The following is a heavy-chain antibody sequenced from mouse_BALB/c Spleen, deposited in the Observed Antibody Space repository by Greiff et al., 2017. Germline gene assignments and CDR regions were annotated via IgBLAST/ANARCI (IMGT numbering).Heavy chain of an antibody. CDR2: ISSGGGNT. CDR3: ARYSPGWAY. V-gene: IGHV5-9*03. J-gene: IGHJ3*01. D-gene: IGHD1-2*01. Sequence: EVMLVESGGGLVKPGGSLKLSCAASGFTFSSYTMSWVRQTPEKRLEWVATISSGGGNTYYPDSVKGRFTISRDNAKNNLYLQMSSLRSEDTALYYCARYSPGWAYWGQGTLVTVSA. CDR1: GFTFSSYT.